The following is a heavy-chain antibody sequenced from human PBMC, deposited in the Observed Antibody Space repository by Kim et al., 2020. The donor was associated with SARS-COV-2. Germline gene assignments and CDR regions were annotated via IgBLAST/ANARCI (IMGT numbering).Heavy chain of an antibody. CDR3: ARDSSLGGLDV. J-gene: IGHJ6*02. CDR2: IFYTGTA. V-gene: IGHV4-61*01. CDR1: GGPVSSANYY. D-gene: IGHD2-2*01. Sequence: SETLSLTCTVSGGPVSSANYYWTWIRQPPGKGLELFGYIFYTGTATYNSSLQSRVTMSVDTSKNQFSLKLTSFTAADTAVYYCARDSSLGGLDVWGQGTT.